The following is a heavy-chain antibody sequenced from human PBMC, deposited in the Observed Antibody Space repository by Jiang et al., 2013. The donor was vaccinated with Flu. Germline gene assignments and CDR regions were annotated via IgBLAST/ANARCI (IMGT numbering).Heavy chain of an antibody. CDR3: ARVSGRLRAFDI. J-gene: IGHJ3*02. Sequence: VQLVESGGGLVQPGGSLRLSCTVSGFTFGSYWMSWVRQAPGKGLEWVANIKQDGAQKHYVDSVKGRFTISRDNAKNSLFLQMNSLRAEDTAVYYCARVSGRLRAFDIWGQGTMVSVSS. D-gene: IGHD4-17*01. CDR1: GFTFGSYW. V-gene: IGHV3-7*01. CDR2: IKQDGAQK.